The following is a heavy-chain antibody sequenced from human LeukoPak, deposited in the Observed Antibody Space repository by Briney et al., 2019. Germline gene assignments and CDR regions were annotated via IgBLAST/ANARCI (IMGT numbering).Heavy chain of an antibody. CDR2: IYYSGST. J-gene: IGHJ4*02. Sequence: SETLSLTCTVSGGSISSYYWSWIRQPPGKGLEWIGYIYYSGSTNYNPSLKSRITISVDTSKNQFSLKLGSVTAADTAVYYCARHPPYSSGLDYWGQGTLVTVSS. CDR1: GGSISSYY. D-gene: IGHD6-19*01. CDR3: ARHPPYSSGLDY. V-gene: IGHV4-59*08.